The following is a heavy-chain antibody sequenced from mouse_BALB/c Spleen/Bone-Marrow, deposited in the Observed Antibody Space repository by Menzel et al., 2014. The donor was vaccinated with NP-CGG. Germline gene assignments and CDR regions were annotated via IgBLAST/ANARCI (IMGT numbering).Heavy chain of an antibody. V-gene: IGHV10S3*01. CDR2: IRRESNNYAT. D-gene: IGHD2-2*01. J-gene: IGHJ3*01. CDR1: GFTFNANA. CDR3: VGYPFAY. Sequence: EVQRVESGGGLVQPKGSLRLSCAAPGFTFNANAMNWVRQAPGTGLEWVARIRRESNNYATYYADSVKDRFTISRDDSQSMLYLQMNNLKTEDTAMYYCVGYPFAYWGQGTLVTVSA.